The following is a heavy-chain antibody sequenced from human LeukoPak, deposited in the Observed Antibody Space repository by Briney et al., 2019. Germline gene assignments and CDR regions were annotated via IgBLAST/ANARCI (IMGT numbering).Heavy chain of an antibody. D-gene: IGHD3-22*01. Sequence: PSETLSLTCSVSGYFLSSGFYWGWIRQPPGKGLEWIASVYHSGTTIYNPSLKSRVTMSMDTSMNHYSLKLRSVTAADTAVYYCARTLSDSSTVATWGQGTLVTVSS. CDR3: ARTLSDSSTVAT. V-gene: IGHV4-38-2*02. CDR1: GYFLSSGFY. J-gene: IGHJ4*02. CDR2: VYHSGTT.